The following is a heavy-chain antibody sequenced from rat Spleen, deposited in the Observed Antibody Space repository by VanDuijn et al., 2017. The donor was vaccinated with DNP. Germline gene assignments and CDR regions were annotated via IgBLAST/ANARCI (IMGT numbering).Heavy chain of an antibody. CDR3: ARRDGGTADY. Sequence: EVQLVESGGDLVQPGRSLKVSCVVSGFTFNNYWMTWIRQVPGKGLEWVASITSSGGSTYYPDSVKGRFTISRDNAKSSLYLQMNSLRSEDTATYYCARRDGGTADYWGQGVVVTVSS. J-gene: IGHJ2*01. D-gene: IGHD1-11*01. CDR1: GFTFNNYW. V-gene: IGHV5-31*01. CDR2: ITSSGGST.